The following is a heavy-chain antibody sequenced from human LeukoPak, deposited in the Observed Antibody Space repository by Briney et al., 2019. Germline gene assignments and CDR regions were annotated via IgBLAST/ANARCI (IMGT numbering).Heavy chain of an antibody. Sequence: PGRSLRLSCAPSGFIFRDYSMHWVRQAPGKGLEWVAFILYEGSNEYYADSVEGRFTITRDNSKNTLYKQMNSLSAEDTAVYYCAREIVPKAGFDDWGQGTLVTVSS. CDR2: ILYEGSNE. D-gene: IGHD1-26*01. J-gene: IGHJ4*02. V-gene: IGHV3-30*04. CDR1: GFIFRDYS. CDR3: AREIVPKAGFDD.